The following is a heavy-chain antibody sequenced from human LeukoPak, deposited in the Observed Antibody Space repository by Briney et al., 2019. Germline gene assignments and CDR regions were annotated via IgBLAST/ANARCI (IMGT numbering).Heavy chain of an antibody. J-gene: IGHJ3*02. CDR3: ARPLQVYDYDDYGWGVLDI. D-gene: IGHD4-17*01. CDR2: ILPILDIP. CDR1: GGTFSTFV. V-gene: IGHV1-69*04. Sequence: ASVKVSCKASGGTFSTFVFSWVRQAPGQGLEWMGRILPILDIPNYAQKFQGRVTITADKSTSTVSLELSSLRSEDTAVCYCARPLQVYDYDDYGWGVLDIWGQGTVVTVSS.